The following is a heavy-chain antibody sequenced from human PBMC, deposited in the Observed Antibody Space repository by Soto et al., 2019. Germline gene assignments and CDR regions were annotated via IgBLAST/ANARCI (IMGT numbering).Heavy chain of an antibody. J-gene: IGHJ4*02. V-gene: IGHV4-39*02. CDR1: GASIKSRSYF. CDR3: GRLAEAATGHTDFDF. CDR2: IHSSGGT. D-gene: IGHD2-15*01. Sequence: SETLSLTCTVSGASIKSRSYFWGWIRQPPGKGLEFVGSIHSSGGTYYNPSLKSRVTVSVDLSNSHFSLSLKSLTATDTAVYYCGRLAEAATGHTDFDFWGQGTLVTVSS.